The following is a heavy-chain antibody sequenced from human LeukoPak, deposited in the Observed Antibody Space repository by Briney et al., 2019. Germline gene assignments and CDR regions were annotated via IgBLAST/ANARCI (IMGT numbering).Heavy chain of an antibody. V-gene: IGHV3-30*18. CDR1: GFTFTSYG. J-gene: IGHJ4*02. CDR2: ISYDGSNK. CDR3: TKDPLIGSSR. D-gene: IGHD1-26*01. Sequence: GRSLRLSCAASGFTFTSYGMHWVRQAPGKGLEWVAVISYDGSNKYYADSVKGRFTISRDNSKNTLYLQMSSLRAEDTAVYYCTKDPLIGSSRWGQGTLVTVSS.